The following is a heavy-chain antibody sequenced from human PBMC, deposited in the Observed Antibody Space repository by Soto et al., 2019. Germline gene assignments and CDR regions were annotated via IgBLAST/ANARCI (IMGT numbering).Heavy chain of an antibody. V-gene: IGHV3-48*02. D-gene: IGHD2-15*01. CDR3: ARMALGYCSGGSCYGDLDY. J-gene: IGHJ4*02. Sequence: GGSLRLSCAASGFTFSSYSMNWVRQAPGKGLEWVSYISSSSSTIYYADSVKGRFTISRDNAKNSLYLQMNSLRDEDTAVYYCARMALGYCSGGSCYGDLDYWGQGTLVTVSS. CDR2: ISSSSSTI. CDR1: GFTFSSYS.